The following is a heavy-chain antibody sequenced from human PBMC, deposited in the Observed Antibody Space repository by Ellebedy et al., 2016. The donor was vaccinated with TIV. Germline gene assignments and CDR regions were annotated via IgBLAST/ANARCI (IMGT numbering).Heavy chain of an antibody. D-gene: IGHD2-15*01. CDR3: AKGSATVRPYYFDS. J-gene: IGHJ4*02. Sequence: GGSLRLXXAASGFTISNYAMSWVRQAPGKGLEWVSVISGNGGSTDYADSVKGRFTISRDNSKNTLDLQMNSLRAEDTAVYYCAKGSATVRPYYFDSWGQGTLVTVSS. CDR1: GFTISNYA. V-gene: IGHV3-23*01. CDR2: ISGNGGST.